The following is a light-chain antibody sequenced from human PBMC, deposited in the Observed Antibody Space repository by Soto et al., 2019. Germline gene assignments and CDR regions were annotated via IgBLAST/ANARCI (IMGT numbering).Light chain of an antibody. Sequence: DIQMTQSPSSLSASIGDRVTITCRASQTISNFLNWYQQKRGKAPKLLIYAASSLQSGVPSKFSGSGCGTDFTLTISGLQVEDFATCSWQQSHSAPGTFGQGTKVEIK. CDR3: QQSHSAPGT. CDR1: QTISNF. J-gene: IGKJ1*01. CDR2: AAS. V-gene: IGKV1-39*01.